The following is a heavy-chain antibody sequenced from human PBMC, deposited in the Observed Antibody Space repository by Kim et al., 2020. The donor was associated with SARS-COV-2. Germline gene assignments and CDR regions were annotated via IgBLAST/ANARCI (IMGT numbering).Heavy chain of an antibody. Sequence: SETLSLTCTVSGGSISSSTYYWGWIRQPPGKGLEWIGSIYYSGITYYNPSLKSRVTISVDTSKNQFSLKLSSVTATDTAVYYCAGHQVDLDRPSDLDHWGQGTLVTVSS. V-gene: IGHV4-39*01. J-gene: IGHJ4*02. CDR3: AGHQVDLDRPSDLDH. CDR1: GGSISSSTYY. D-gene: IGHD5-12*01. CDR2: IYYSGIT.